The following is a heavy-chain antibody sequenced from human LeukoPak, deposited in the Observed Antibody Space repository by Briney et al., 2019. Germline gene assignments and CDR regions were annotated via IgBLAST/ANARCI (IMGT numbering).Heavy chain of an antibody. CDR1: GFSLSTSGVG. V-gene: IGHV2-5*02. J-gene: IGHJ5*02. CDR3: AHIKTGYYDFWSGYQGNNWFDP. D-gene: IGHD3-3*01. Sequence: SGPTLLNPTQTLTLTCTFSGFSLSTSGVGVGWIRQPPGKALEWLALIYWDDDKRYSPSLKSRLTITKDTSKNQVVLAMTNMDPVDTATYYCAHIKTGYYDFWSGYQGNNWFDPWGQGTLVTVSS. CDR2: IYWDDDK.